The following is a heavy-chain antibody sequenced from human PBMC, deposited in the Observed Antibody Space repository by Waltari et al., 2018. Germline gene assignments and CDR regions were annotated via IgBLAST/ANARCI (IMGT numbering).Heavy chain of an antibody. J-gene: IGHJ6*02. Sequence: QVQLVQSGAELKKPGSSVKVSCKAYGGTFSSYAISWVRQAPSHGREWMGGIIPIFGTANYAQKFQGRVTITADESTSTAYMELSSLRSEDTAVYYCASCLGSCSSGHFGNYYGMDVWGQGTTVTVSS. V-gene: IGHV1-69*13. D-gene: IGHD6-25*01. CDR3: ASCLGSCSSGHFGNYYGMDV. CDR1: GGTFSSYA. CDR2: IIPIFGTA.